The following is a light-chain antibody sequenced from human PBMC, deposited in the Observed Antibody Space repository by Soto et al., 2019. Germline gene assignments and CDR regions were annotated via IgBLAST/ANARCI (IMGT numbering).Light chain of an antibody. CDR1: QSVSSSY. Sequence: EIVLTQSPGTLSLSPGERATLSCRARQSVSSSYLAWHQQKPGQAPRLLIYGASSRATGIPDRFSGSGSGTDFTLTISRLEPEDFAVYYCQQYGGSPYTFGQGTKLEIK. V-gene: IGKV3-20*01. CDR2: GAS. J-gene: IGKJ2*01. CDR3: QQYGGSPYT.